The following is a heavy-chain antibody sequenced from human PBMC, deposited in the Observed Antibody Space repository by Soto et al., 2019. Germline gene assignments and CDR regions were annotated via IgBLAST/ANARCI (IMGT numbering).Heavy chain of an antibody. Sequence: SETLSLTCAVYGGSFSGYYWSWIRQPPGKGLEWIGEINHSGSTNYNPSLKSRVTISVDTSKNQFSLKLSSVTAADTAVYYCARGPAADYWGQGTLVTVSS. J-gene: IGHJ4*02. CDR3: ARGPAADY. CDR1: GGSFSGYY. CDR2: INHSGST. V-gene: IGHV4-34*01.